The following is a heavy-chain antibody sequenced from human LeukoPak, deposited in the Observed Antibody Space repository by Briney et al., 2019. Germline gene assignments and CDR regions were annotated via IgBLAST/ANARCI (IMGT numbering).Heavy chain of an antibody. D-gene: IGHD3-10*01. CDR3: ARAILRGVIHG. CDR2: INSDGSST. Sequence: PGGSLRLSCAASGFTLSSYWMHWVRQAPGKGLVWVSRINSDGSSTSYADSVKGRFTISRDNAKNTLYLQMNSLRAEDTAVYYCARAILRGVIHGWGQGTLVTVSS. CDR1: GFTLSSYW. J-gene: IGHJ4*02. V-gene: IGHV3-74*01.